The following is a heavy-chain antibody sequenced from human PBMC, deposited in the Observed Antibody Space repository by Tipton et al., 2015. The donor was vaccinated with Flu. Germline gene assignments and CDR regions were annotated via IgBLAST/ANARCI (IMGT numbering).Heavy chain of an antibody. D-gene: IGHD6-6*01. J-gene: IGHJ3*02. V-gene: IGHV4-31*01. CDR3: ARYSSSSVVDAFDI. CDR2: IYYSGST. Sequence: TLSLTCTVSGGSISSGGYYWSWIRQHPGKGLEWIGYIYYSGSTYYNPSLKSLVTISVDTSKNQFSLKLSSVTAADTAVYYCARYSSSSVVDAFDIWGQGTMVTVSS. CDR1: GGSISSGGYY.